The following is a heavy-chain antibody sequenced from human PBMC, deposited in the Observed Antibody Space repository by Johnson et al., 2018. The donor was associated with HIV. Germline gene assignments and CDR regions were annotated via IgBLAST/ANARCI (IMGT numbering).Heavy chain of an antibody. V-gene: IGHV3-30*14. CDR3: ARDGGLISDAFDI. CDR2: IYSGGST. CDR1: GFTFSSYA. D-gene: IGHD3-16*01. J-gene: IGHJ3*02. Sequence: VLLLESGGGVVQPGRSLRLSCAASGFTFSSYAMHWVRQAPGKGLEWVAVIYSGGSTYYADSVKGRFTISRDNSKNTLYLQMNSLRAEDTAVYYCARDGGLISDAFDIWGQGTMVTVSS.